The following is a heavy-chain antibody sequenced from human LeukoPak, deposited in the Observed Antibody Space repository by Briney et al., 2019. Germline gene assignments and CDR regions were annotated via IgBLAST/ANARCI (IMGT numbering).Heavy chain of an antibody. CDR3: ARDPTYYYDSSGSTSQDAFDI. J-gene: IGHJ3*02. CDR2: IWYDGSNK. Sequence: GGSLRLSCAASGFTFSSCGMHWVRQAPGKGLEWVAVIWYDGSNKYYADSVKGRFTISRDNSKNTLYLQMNSLRAEDTAVYYCARDPTYYYDSSGSTSQDAFDIWGQGTMVTVSS. V-gene: IGHV3-33*01. D-gene: IGHD3-22*01. CDR1: GFTFSSCG.